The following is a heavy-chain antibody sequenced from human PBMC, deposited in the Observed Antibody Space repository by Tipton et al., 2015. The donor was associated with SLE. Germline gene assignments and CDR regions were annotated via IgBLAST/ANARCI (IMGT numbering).Heavy chain of an antibody. CDR2: ISYDGSNK. CDR1: GFTFSSYG. J-gene: IGHJ3*02. Sequence: SLRLSCAASGFTFSSYGMHWVRQAPGKGLEWVAVISYDGSNKYYADSVKGRFTISRDNSKNTLYLQMNSLRAEDTAVYYCARSHYDFWSGYPHDAFDIWGQGTMVTVSS. CDR3: ARSHYDFWSGYPHDAFDI. V-gene: IGHV3-30*19. D-gene: IGHD3-3*01.